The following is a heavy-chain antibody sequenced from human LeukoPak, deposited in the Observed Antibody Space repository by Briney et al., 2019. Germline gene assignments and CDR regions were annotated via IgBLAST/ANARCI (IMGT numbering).Heavy chain of an antibody. CDR2: IIPIFGTA. D-gene: IGHD6-13*01. Sequence: SVKVSCKASGGTFSNYAISWVRQAPGQGLEWMGRIIPIFGTANYAQKFQGRVTITTDESTSTAYMELSSLRSEDTAVYYCAREGGWSNSWTVGFDPWGQGTLVTVSS. CDR3: AREGGWSNSWTVGFDP. J-gene: IGHJ5*02. CDR1: GGTFSNYA. V-gene: IGHV1-69*05.